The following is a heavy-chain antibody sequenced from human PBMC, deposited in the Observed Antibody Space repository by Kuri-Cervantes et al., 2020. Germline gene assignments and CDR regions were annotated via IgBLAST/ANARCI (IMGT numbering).Heavy chain of an antibody. CDR1: GGSISSGGYY. J-gene: IGHJ4*02. CDR3: ARVSDYYDSSGYYSY. CDR2: IYYSGST. D-gene: IGHD3-22*01. V-gene: IGHV4-31*03. Sequence: LRLSCTVSGGSISSGGYYWSWIRQHPGKGLEWIGYIYYSGSTYYNPSLKSRVTISVDTSKNQFSLKLSSVTAADTAVYYCARVSDYYDSSGYYSYWGQGTLVT.